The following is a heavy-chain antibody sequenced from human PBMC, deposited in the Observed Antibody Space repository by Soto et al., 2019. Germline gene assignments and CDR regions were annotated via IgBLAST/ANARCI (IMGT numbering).Heavy chain of an antibody. D-gene: IGHD3-16*01. Sequence: SETLSLTCPVSGGSTSSDNYWSWIRQPPGKGLEWIGHIYYSGNTDYNPSLKSRLAISIDTSKNQFSLKLSSVTAADTAVYFCAREGGESSDGLYYFDSWGQGSLVTVSS. J-gene: IGHJ4*02. CDR2: IYYSGNT. V-gene: IGHV4-30-4*01. CDR3: AREGGESSDGLYYFDS. CDR1: GGSTSSDNY.